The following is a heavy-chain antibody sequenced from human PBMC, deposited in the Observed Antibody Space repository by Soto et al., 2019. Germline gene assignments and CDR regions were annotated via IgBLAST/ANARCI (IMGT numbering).Heavy chain of an antibody. D-gene: IGHD2-21*01. Sequence: GESLKISCAASGFSFRDYFMSWLRQAPGKGLEWVSYIGPYGNSIYYADSVKGRFTIPRDDATKSLHLRMNSLRTDDTAVYYCARDDHTYGVYWGQGTPVTVSS. CDR3: ARDDHTYGVY. J-gene: IGHJ4*02. CDR1: GFSFRDYF. CDR2: IGPYGNSI. V-gene: IGHV3-11*01.